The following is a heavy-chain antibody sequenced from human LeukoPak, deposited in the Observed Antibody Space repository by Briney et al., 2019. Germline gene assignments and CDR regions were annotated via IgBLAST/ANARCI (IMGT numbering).Heavy chain of an antibody. CDR2: INPNSGGT. V-gene: IGHV1-2*02. Sequence: ASVKVSCKASGYTFTGYYMHWVRQAPGQGLEWMGWINPNSGGTNYAQKFQGRVTMTRDTSISTAYMELSRLRSDDTAVYYCVRADFWSGYYRTIDYWGQGTLVTVSS. CDR1: GYTFTGYY. CDR3: VRADFWSGYYRTIDY. J-gene: IGHJ4*02. D-gene: IGHD3-3*01.